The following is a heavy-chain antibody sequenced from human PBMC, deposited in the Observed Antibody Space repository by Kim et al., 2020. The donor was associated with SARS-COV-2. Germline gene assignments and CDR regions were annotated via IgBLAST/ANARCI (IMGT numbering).Heavy chain of an antibody. Sequence: GGSLRLSCAASGFTFDDYAMHWVRQAPGKGLEWVSGISWNSGSIGYADSVKGRFTISRDNAKNSLYLQMNSLRAEDTALYYCAKSPVLSHPIMAYGMDVWGQGTTVTVSS. CDR2: ISWNSGSI. V-gene: IGHV3-9*01. CDR3: AKSPVLSHPIMAYGMDV. CDR1: GFTFDDYA. J-gene: IGHJ6*02. D-gene: IGHD2-8*01.